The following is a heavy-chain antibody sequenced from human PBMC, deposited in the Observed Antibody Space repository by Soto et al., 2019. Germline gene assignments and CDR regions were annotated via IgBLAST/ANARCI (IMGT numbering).Heavy chain of an antibody. CDR3: AREGLWFGELFPDYYYYGMDV. J-gene: IGHJ6*02. Sequence: SETLYLTCTVSGGSLSSYYWSWIRQPPGKGLEWIGYIYYSGSTNYNPSLKSRVTISVDTSKNQFSLKLSSVTAADTAVYYCAREGLWFGELFPDYYYYGMDVXGQGTTVT. CDR2: IYYSGST. CDR1: GGSLSSYY. D-gene: IGHD3-10*01. V-gene: IGHV4-59*01.